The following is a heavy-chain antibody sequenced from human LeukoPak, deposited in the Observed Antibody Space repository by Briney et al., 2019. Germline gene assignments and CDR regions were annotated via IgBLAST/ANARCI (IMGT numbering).Heavy chain of an antibody. CDR3: ASHSPRLYSSSPAWFDP. J-gene: IGHJ5*02. V-gene: IGHV4-34*01. CDR2: INHSGST. CDR1: GGSFTGYY. Sequence: SDTLSLTCALYGGSFTGYYCSWIRQPPGKGLEWIGLINHSGSTNYNPSLKSRVTISVDTSKTQFSLKLSSVTAAATAVYYCASHSPRLYSSSPAWFDPWGQGTLVTVSS. D-gene: IGHD6-13*01.